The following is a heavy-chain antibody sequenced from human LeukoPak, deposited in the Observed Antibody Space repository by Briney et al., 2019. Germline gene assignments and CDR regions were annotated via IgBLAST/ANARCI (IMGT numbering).Heavy chain of an antibody. Sequence: PSETLSLTCTVSGGSISSYYWSWIRQPPGKGLEWIGYIYYSGSTNYNPSLKSRVTISVDTSKNQFSLKLSSVTAADTAMYYCARGMTTVTTNFDYWGQGTLVTVSS. CDR2: IYYSGST. D-gene: IGHD4-17*01. V-gene: IGHV4-59*01. CDR1: GGSISSYY. CDR3: ARGMTTVTTNFDY. J-gene: IGHJ4*02.